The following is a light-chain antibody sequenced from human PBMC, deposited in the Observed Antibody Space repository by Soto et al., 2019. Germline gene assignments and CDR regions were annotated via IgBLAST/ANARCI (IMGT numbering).Light chain of an antibody. J-gene: IGKJ1*01. Sequence: EIVLTQSPGTLSLSPGERATLYCRASQSVSSSYLAWYQQKPGQAPRLLIYGASSRATGIPDRFSGSGSGTDFTLTISRLEPEDFALYYCQQYGTSWTFGQGTKVDIK. CDR2: GAS. V-gene: IGKV3-20*01. CDR3: QQYGTSWT. CDR1: QSVSSSY.